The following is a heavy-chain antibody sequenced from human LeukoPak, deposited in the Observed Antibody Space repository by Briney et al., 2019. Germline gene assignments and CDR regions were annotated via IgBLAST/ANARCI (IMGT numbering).Heavy chain of an antibody. J-gene: IGHJ4*02. Sequence: ASVNVSCKASGYTFTNYYMHWVRQAPGQGFEWMGWINPNDGDTNDAQKFQGRVTMTRDTSISTAHMEVSRLRSDDTAVYYCARANFLYCSSSTCLFDYWGQGTLVTVSS. CDR3: ARANFLYCSSSTCLFDY. CDR1: GYTFTNYY. V-gene: IGHV1-2*02. CDR2: INPNDGDT. D-gene: IGHD2-2*01.